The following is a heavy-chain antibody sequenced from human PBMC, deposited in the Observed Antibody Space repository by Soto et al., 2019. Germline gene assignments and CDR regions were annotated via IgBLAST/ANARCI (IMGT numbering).Heavy chain of an antibody. CDR3: ARVAGVAYCGGDCYHFDY. CDR2: ISYRVDT. J-gene: IGHJ4*02. D-gene: IGHD2-21*02. V-gene: IGHV4-30-4*01. CDR1: GDSFSSDDYY. Sequence: SETLSLTCTVSGDSFSSDDYYWRWIRQPPGKGLEWIGYISYRVDTYYSPSLKSRVTMSIDTSKNQFSLNVSSVTAADTAVYYCARVAGVAYCGGDCYHFDYWGQGTLVTVSS.